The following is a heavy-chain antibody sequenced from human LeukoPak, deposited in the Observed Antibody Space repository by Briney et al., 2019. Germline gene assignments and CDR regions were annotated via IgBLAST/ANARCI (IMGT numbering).Heavy chain of an antibody. J-gene: IGHJ2*01. D-gene: IGHD3-22*01. CDR2: IYHSGST. CDR3: ARVGSYSSYWYFDL. CDR1: GGSISSGGYS. Sequence: PSETLSLTCAVSGGSISSGGYSWSWIRQPPGKGLEWIGYIYHSGSTYYNPPLKSRVTISVDRSKNQFSLKLSSVTAADTAVYYCARVGSYSSYWYFDLWGRGTLVTVSS. V-gene: IGHV4-30-2*01.